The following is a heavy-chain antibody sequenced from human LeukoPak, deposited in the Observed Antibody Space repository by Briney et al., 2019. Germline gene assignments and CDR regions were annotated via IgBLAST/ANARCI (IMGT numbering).Heavy chain of an antibody. CDR1: GYTGTSYY. D-gene: IGHD4-23*01. J-gene: IGHJ5*02. CDR2: INPSGGST. V-gene: IGHV1-46*01. Sequence: ASVKVSCNASGYTGTSYYMHWVRQAPGQGVEGMGIINPSGGSTSYAQKFQGRVTMTRDMSTSTDYMELSSLRSEDTAVYYCARDNSVEDTAWWFDPWGQGTLVTVSS. CDR3: ARDNSVEDTAWWFDP.